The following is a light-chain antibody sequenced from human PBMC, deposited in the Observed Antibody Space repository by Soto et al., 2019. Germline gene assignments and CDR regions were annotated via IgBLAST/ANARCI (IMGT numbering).Light chain of an antibody. CDR3: QQSNSYPFT. CDR1: QDIGTW. J-gene: IGKJ3*01. Sequence: DIQMTQSPSSVSASVGDRVTITCRASQDIGTWLAWFQQKPGKAPNLLIYAASSLQSGVPSRFSGSGSGTDFTLTISSLQAEDFVTYYCQQSNSYPFTFGPGTKVDV. CDR2: AAS. V-gene: IGKV1-12*01.